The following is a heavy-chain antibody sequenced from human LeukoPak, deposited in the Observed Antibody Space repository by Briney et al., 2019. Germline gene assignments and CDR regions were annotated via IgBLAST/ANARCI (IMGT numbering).Heavy chain of an antibody. CDR2: ISAYNGNT. J-gene: IGHJ4*02. D-gene: IGHD6-13*01. CDR1: GYTFTSYG. Sequence: GASVKVSFKASGYTFTSYGISWVRQAPGQGLEWMGWISAYNGNTNYAQKLQGRVTITTDTSTSTAYMELRSLRSDDTAVYYCARVVPKAGYSSSWYLDDYWGQGTLVTVSS. CDR3: ARVVPKAGYSSSWYLDDY. V-gene: IGHV1-18*01.